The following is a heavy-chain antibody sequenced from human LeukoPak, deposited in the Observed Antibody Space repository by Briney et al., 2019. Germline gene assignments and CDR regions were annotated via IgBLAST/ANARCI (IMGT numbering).Heavy chain of an antibody. CDR1: GYSIGTGYY. D-gene: IGHD3-16*01. Sequence: KPLETLSLTCSVSGYSIGTGYYWGWVRQPPGKGLQWIGSIYGDGTTFYNPSLKSRLTISIDTSKNQFSLKLTSMTAADTAVYYCARPNTLITEGFDHWGQGALVTVSS. CDR3: ARPNTLITEGFDH. V-gene: IGHV4-38-2*01. CDR2: IYGDGTT. J-gene: IGHJ5*02.